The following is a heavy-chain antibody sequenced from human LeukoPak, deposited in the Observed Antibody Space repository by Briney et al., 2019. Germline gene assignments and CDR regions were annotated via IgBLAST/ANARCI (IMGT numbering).Heavy chain of an antibody. V-gene: IGHV3-21*01. CDR2: ISSTSSHI. CDR3: AELGITMIGGV. Sequence: GGSLRLSCVASGFTFSSQTMNWVRQAPGKGLEWVSSISSTSSHIYYADSVKGRFTISRDNAKNSLYLQMNSLRAEDTAVYYCAELGITMIGGVWGKGTTVTISS. CDR1: GFTFSSQT. D-gene: IGHD3-10*02. J-gene: IGHJ6*04.